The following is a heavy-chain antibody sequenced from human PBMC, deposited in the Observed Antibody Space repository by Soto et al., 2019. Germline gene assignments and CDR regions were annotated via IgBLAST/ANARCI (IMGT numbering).Heavy chain of an antibody. V-gene: IGHV3-33*01. CDR3: ARGGPIINYFYGLDV. CDR1: GFTFSSYG. CDR2: IWYDGSDK. D-gene: IGHD3-16*01. J-gene: IGHJ6*02. Sequence: QVQLVESGGGVVQPGRSLRLSCAASGFTFSSYGMHWVRQAPGKGLECVALIWYDGSDKYYADSVKGRFTISRDNSKNTVYLEMNSLRPEDTSVYYCARGGPIINYFYGLDVWGQGTTVTVSS.